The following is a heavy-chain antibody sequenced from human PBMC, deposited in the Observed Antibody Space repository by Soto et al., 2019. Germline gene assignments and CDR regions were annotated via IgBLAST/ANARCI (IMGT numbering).Heavy chain of an antibody. CDR2: IIVSGGST. Sequence: LRLPSPAPAPPSTPSPISCPPPAPGPRLEWLSVIIVSGGSTYYADSVKGWFTISRDNSKNTLYLHMNSLRAEDTAVYYFAKVSCEITIFGVVISDYYMDVWGKGTTVTVSS. CDR3: AKVSCEITIFGVVISDYYMDV. D-gene: IGHD3-3*01. V-gene: IGHV3-23*01. J-gene: IGHJ6*03. CDR1: APPSTPSP.